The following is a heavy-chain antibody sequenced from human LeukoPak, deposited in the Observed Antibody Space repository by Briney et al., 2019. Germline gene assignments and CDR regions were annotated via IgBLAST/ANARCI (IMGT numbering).Heavy chain of an antibody. J-gene: IGHJ4*02. CDR3: ARGGMRWGTMVRGVID. D-gene: IGHD3-10*01. V-gene: IGHV6-1*01. CDR1: GDSVSGSSVT. CDR2: TYYRSKWYN. Sequence: SQTLSLTCAISGDSVSGSSVTWNWIRQSPSRGLEWLGRTYYRSKWYNDYAVSVKSRITINPDTSKNQFSLQLNSVTPEDTAVYYCARGGMRWGTMVRGVIDWGQGTLVTVSS.